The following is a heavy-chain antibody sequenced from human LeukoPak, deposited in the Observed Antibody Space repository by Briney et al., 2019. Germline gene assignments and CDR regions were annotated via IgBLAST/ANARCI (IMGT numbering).Heavy chain of an antibody. CDR2: ISGNGGST. Sequence: GGSLRLSCAASGFTFSSYAMSWVRQAPGKGLEWVSAISGNGGSTYYADSVKGRFTISRDNSKNTLHLQMNSLRAEDTAVYYCAEDTSNVYYYYGMDVWGQGTTVTVSS. CDR3: AEDTSNVYYYYGMDV. CDR1: GFTFSSYA. V-gene: IGHV3-23*01. J-gene: IGHJ6*02. D-gene: IGHD4-11*01.